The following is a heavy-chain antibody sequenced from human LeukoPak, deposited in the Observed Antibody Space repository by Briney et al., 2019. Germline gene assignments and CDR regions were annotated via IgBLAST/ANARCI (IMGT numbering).Heavy chain of an antibody. CDR2: MNPNRGNT. CDR1: GYAFTSYD. CDR3: ARKGYDTQAYYYYYGMDI. Sequence: ASVKVSCKASGYAFTSYDVNWVRQATGQGLEWMGWMNPNRGNTGYAQKFQGRVTMTRNTSTSTAYMELSRLRSEDTAVYYCARKGYDTQAYYYYYGMDIWGQGTTVTVSS. D-gene: IGHD6-13*01. J-gene: IGHJ6*02. V-gene: IGHV1-8*01.